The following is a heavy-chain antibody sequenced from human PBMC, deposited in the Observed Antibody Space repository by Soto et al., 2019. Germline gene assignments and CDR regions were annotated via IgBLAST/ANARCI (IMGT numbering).Heavy chain of an antibody. D-gene: IGHD6-13*01. J-gene: IGHJ5*02. V-gene: IGHV6-1*01. CDR2: TYYRSKWYN. CDR1: GDSVSSNSAA. Sequence: QTLSLTCAISGDSVSSNSAAWNWIRQSPSRGLEWLGRTYYRSKWYNDYAVSVKSRITINPDTSKNQFSLQLNSVTPEDTAVYYCARDQGYSSSWYVFWFDPWGQGTLVTVSS. CDR3: ARDQGYSSSWYVFWFDP.